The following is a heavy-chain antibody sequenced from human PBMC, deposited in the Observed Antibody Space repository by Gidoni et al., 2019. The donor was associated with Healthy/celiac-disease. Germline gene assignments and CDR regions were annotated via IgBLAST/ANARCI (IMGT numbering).Heavy chain of an antibody. Sequence: QVQLQESGPGLVKPSQTLSLTCTVSGGSISSGSYYWSWIRQPAGKGLEWIGRIYTSGSTTYNPSLKSRVTMSVDTSKNQFSLKLSSVTAADTAVYYCAREGVSGYCSGGSCYRDYWGQGTLVTVSS. V-gene: IGHV4-61*02. CDR3: AREGVSGYCSGGSCYRDY. CDR1: GGSISSGSYY. J-gene: IGHJ4*02. CDR2: IYTSGST. D-gene: IGHD2-15*01.